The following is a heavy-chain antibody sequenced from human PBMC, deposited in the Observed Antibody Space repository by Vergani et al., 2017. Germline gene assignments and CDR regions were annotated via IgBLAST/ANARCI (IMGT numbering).Heavy chain of an antibody. CDR3: ARVLGGSYYDSSGYGGFDY. V-gene: IGHV3-21*05. CDR1: GFTFSSYS. J-gene: IGHJ4*02. Sequence: EVQLVESGGGLVKPGGSLRLSCAASGFTFSSYSMNWVRQAPGKGLEWVSYISSSSSTIYYADSVKGRFTIARDNAKNSLYLQMNSLRAEDTAVYYCARVLGGSYYDSSGYGGFDYWGQGTLVTVSS. D-gene: IGHD3-22*01. CDR2: ISSSSSTI.